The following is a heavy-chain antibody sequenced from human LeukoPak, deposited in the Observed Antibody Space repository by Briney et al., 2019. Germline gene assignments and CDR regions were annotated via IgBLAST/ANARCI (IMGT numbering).Heavy chain of an antibody. CDR2: IYYTGKT. V-gene: IGHV4-59*12. Sequence: SETLSLTCTVSGGSISTYHWTWIRQPPGKGLEWIGKIYYTGKTNYNPSLKSRVTMSVDTSKNQFSLKLNSVTAADTAFYYCAREYSSSSGKALDYWGQGTLVTVSS. CDR1: GGSISTYH. J-gene: IGHJ4*02. CDR3: AREYSSSSGKALDY. D-gene: IGHD6-6*01.